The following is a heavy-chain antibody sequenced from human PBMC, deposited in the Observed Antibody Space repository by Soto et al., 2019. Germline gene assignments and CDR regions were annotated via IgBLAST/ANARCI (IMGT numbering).Heavy chain of an antibody. D-gene: IGHD3-22*01. CDR2: IKQDGSEK. Sequence: LRLSCAASGFTFYSHWMSWVRQAPGQGLEWVANIKQDGSEKYYVDSVKGRFTISRDNAKNSLYLQMNSLRAEDTAVYFCARTPYYYDSSGFYDEAFDIWGQGTLVTVSS. CDR3: ARTPYYYDSSGFYDEAFDI. CDR1: GFTFYSHW. V-gene: IGHV3-7*01. J-gene: IGHJ3*02.